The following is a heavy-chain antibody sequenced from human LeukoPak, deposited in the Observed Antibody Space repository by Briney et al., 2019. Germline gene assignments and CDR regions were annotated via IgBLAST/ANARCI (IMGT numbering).Heavy chain of an antibody. Sequence: SETLSLTCTVSGGSISSYYWGWIRQPPGKGLEWIGSIYYSGSTYYNPSLKSRVTISVDTSKNQFSLKLSSVTAADTAVYYCARVGYSGYDDRGSFDYWGQGTLVIVSS. D-gene: IGHD5-12*01. J-gene: IGHJ4*02. CDR1: GGSISSYY. V-gene: IGHV4-39*07. CDR3: ARVGYSGYDDRGSFDY. CDR2: IYYSGST.